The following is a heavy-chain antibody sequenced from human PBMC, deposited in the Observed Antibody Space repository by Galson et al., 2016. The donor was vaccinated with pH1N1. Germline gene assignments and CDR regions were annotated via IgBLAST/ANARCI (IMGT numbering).Heavy chain of an antibody. D-gene: IGHD3-3*02. Sequence: SLRLSCATSGFPFEEYHIFRVRQAPEMGLEWVSFIRSTVYGETKEYAAAVKGRFVISRDNSKRVAYLQMNSLKTEDTAHYYCIPFRWAHNWFDPWGHGSPVIVSS. CDR1: GFPFEEYH. J-gene: IGHJ5*02. V-gene: IGHV3-49*02. CDR3: IPFRWAHNWFDP. CDR2: IRSTVYGETK.